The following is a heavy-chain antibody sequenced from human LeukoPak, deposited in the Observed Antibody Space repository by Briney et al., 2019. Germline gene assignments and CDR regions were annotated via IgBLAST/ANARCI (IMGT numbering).Heavy chain of an antibody. Sequence: PGRSLRLSCAASGFTFSSYGMHWVRQAPGKGLEWVAVIWYDGSNKYYADSVKGRFTISRDNSKNTLYLQMNSLRAEDTAVYYCARDQVVVEVAATSHYFDYWGQGTLVTVSS. V-gene: IGHV3-33*01. CDR2: IWYDGSNK. CDR1: GFTFSSYG. J-gene: IGHJ4*02. CDR3: ARDQVVVEVAATSHYFDY. D-gene: IGHD2-15*01.